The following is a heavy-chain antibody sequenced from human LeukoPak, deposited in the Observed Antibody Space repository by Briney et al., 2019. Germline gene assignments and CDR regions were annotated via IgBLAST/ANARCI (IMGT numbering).Heavy chain of an antibody. CDR2: IDPSDSYT. CDR1: GYSFTSYW. D-gene: IGHD3-22*01. V-gene: IGHV5-10-1*01. J-gene: IGHJ4*02. CDR3: ARVTYHYDSSGYYPLRYFDY. Sequence: GESLKISCKGSGYSFTSYWISWVRQMPGKGLEWMGRIDPSDSYTNYSPSFQGHVTISADKSISTAYLQWSSLKASDTAMYYCARVTYHYDSSGYYPLRYFDYWGQGTLVTVSS.